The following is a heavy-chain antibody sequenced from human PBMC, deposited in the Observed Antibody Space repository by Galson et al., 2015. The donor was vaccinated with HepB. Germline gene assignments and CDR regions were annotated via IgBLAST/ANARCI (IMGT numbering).Heavy chain of an antibody. CDR2: ISYDGGDK. J-gene: IGHJ4*02. Sequence: SLRLSCAASGFTFSSYAMHWVRQTPGKGLEWLAVISYDGGDKYYADSVKGRFTISRDNSKNTVFLQMNSLRAEDTAVYFCARDNSPYSGSYSSSFDYWGQGTLVTVSS. D-gene: IGHD1-26*01. CDR3: ARDNSPYSGSYSSSFDY. V-gene: IGHV3-30*04. CDR1: GFTFSSYA.